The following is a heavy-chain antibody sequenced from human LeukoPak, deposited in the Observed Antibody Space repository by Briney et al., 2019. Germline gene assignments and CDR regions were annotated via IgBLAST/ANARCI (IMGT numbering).Heavy chain of an antibody. CDR1: GFTFSRHG. CDR2: ISPSSDIT. Sequence: PGGSLRLSCAGSGFTFSRHGMNWVRQAPGKGLEWVSGISPSSDITYYADSVKGLFSISRNNSKNTVFLQMNSLRAEDTAIYHCARDSAWIQFNDWGQGTLVTVSS. D-gene: IGHD5-18*01. CDR3: ARDSAWIQFND. V-gene: IGHV3-23*01. J-gene: IGHJ4*02.